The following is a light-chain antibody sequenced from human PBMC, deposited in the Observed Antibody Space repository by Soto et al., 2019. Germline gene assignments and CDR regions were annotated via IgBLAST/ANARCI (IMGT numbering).Light chain of an antibody. CDR1: SSNIGAGYD. J-gene: IGLJ3*02. Sequence: QSVLTQPPSVSGAQGQRVTISCTGRSSNIGAGYDVHWYQQLPGTAPKLLIYTNSNRPSGVPDRFSGSKSGTSASLAITVLQAEDEADYYCQSYDSSLSGRVFGGGTQRTVL. V-gene: IGLV1-40*01. CDR3: QSYDSSLSGRV. CDR2: TNS.